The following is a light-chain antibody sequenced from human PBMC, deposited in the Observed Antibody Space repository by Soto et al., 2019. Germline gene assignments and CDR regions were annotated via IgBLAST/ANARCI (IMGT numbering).Light chain of an antibody. CDR3: QQYGSPPRA. CDR2: GAS. Sequence: EVGFTRSPGTLSLSPGERAALSCRASQSVSSSFVGWYQQRPGQAPRLLIYGASNRATGTPDRFSGSGSGTDFTLSISRLEPEDFAVYYCQQYGSPPRAFGQGTQVDIK. J-gene: IGKJ1*01. CDR1: QSVSSSF. V-gene: IGKV3-20*01.